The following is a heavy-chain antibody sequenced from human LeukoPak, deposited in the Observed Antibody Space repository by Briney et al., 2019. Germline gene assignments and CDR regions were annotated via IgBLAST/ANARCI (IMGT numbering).Heavy chain of an antibody. Sequence: GGSLRLSCAASGFTFSSYGMHWVRQAPGKGLEWVAVISYDGSKKYYADSLKGRFTISRDNSKNTLYLQMNSPRAEDTAVYYCAKGPYYDILTFDYWGQGTLVTVSS. V-gene: IGHV3-30*18. CDR1: GFTFSSYG. CDR2: ISYDGSKK. D-gene: IGHD3-9*01. J-gene: IGHJ4*02. CDR3: AKGPYYDILTFDY.